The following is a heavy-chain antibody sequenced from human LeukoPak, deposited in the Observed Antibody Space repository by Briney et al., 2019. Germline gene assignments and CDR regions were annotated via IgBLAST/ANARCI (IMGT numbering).Heavy chain of an antibody. D-gene: IGHD3-22*01. Sequence: SETLSLTCTVSGGSMSPYHWGWIRQPPGKGLEWTGYIYYSGSTNYNPSLNSRVTISVDTSKNQFSLKLSSVTAADTAVYYCARGLYDSSGYYYAPSWFDPWGQGTLVTVSS. CDR2: IYYSGST. CDR3: ARGLYDSSGYYYAPSWFDP. J-gene: IGHJ5*02. CDR1: GGSMSPYH. V-gene: IGHV4-59*01.